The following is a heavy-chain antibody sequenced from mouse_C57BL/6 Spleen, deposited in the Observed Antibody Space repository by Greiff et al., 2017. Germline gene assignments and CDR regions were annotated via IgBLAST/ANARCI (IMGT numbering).Heavy chain of an antibody. V-gene: IGHV3-6*01. J-gene: IGHJ3*01. CDR3: ARDQGAY. CDR2: LSYDGSN. CDR1: GYSITSGYY. D-gene: IGHD3-2*02. Sequence: EVQLQESGPGLVKPSQSLSLTCSVTGYSITSGYYWNWIRQFPGNKLEWMGYLSYDGSNNYNPSLKNRISITRDTSKNQFFLKLKSVTTEDTATYYCARDQGAYWGQGTLVTVSA.